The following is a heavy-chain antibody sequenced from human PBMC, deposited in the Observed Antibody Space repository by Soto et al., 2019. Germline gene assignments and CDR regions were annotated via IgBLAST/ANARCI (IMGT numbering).Heavy chain of an antibody. D-gene: IGHD2-15*01. J-gene: IGHJ4*02. Sequence: SETMSLTSTVSDGYISSGGDYWSWIRQHPGKGLEWIGYIYYSGSTYYNPSLKSRVTISVDTSKNQFSLKLSSVTAADTAVYYCARERVVVAANHYFDYWGQGTLVTVSS. CDR2: IYYSGST. CDR3: ARERVVVAANHYFDY. CDR1: DGYISSGGDY. V-gene: IGHV4-31*03.